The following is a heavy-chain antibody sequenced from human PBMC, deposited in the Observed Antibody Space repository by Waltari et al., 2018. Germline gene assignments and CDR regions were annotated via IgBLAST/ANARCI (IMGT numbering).Heavy chain of an antibody. J-gene: IGHJ4*02. D-gene: IGHD3-9*01. V-gene: IGHV1-3*01. CDR3: ASGPYQGRYFDWRKGGFDY. CDR2: INAGNGNT. CDR1: GYTFTSYA. Sequence: QVQLVQSGAEVKKPGASVKVSCKASGYTFTSYAMHWVRQAPGQRLEWMGWINAGNGNTKYSQKFQGRVTITRDTSASTAYMELSSLRSEDTAVYYCASGPYQGRYFDWRKGGFDYWGQGTLVTVSS.